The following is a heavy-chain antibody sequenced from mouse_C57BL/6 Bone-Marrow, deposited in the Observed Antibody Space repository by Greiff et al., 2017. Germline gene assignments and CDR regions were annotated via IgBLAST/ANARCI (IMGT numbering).Heavy chain of an antibody. CDR2: ISYDGSN. Sequence: EVKLMESGPGLVKPSQSLSLTCSVTGYSITSGYYWNWIRQFPGNKLEWMGYISYDGSNNYNPSLKNRISITRDTSKNQFFLKLNSVTTEDTATYYCAFYYGSSPYYAMDYWGQGTSVTVSS. CDR3: AFYYGSSPYYAMDY. J-gene: IGHJ4*01. D-gene: IGHD1-1*01. V-gene: IGHV3-6*02. CDR1: GYSITSGYY.